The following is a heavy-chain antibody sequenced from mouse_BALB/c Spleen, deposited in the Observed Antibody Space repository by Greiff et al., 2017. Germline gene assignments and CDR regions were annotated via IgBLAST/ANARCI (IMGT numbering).Heavy chain of an antibody. J-gene: IGHJ4*01. CDR2: ISSGGSYT. CDR3: ARPSMDY. Sequence: DVHLVESGGGLVKPGGSLKLSCAASGFTFSSYAMSWVRQSPEKRLEWVAEISSGGSYTYYPDTVPGRFTISRDNAKNTLYLEMSSLRSEDTAMYYCARPSMDYWGQGTSVTVSS. V-gene: IGHV5-9-4*01. CDR1: GFTFSSYA.